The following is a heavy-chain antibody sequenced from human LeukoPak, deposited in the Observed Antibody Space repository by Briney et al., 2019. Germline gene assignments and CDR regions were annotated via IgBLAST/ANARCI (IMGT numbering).Heavy chain of an antibody. V-gene: IGHV1-69*13. CDR3: ARNQGGMENYFDY. J-gene: IGHJ4*02. Sequence: RASVKVSCKASGGTFSSYAITWVRQAPGQGLEWMGGIIPIFGTANYAQKFQGRVTITADESTSTAYMELSSLRSEDTAVYYCARNQGGMENYFDYWGQGTLVTVSS. CDR1: GGTFSSYA. D-gene: IGHD3-16*01. CDR2: IIPIFGTA.